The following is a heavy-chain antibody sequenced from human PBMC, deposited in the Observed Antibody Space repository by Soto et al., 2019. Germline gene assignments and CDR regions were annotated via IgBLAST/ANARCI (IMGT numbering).Heavy chain of an antibody. CDR3: ARQPPGGWFDP. V-gene: IGHV4-59*08. CDR1: GGSISSYY. J-gene: IGHJ5*02. D-gene: IGHD3-10*01. Sequence: LTCTVSGGSISSYYWSWIRQPPGKGLEWIGYIYYSGSTNYNPSLESRVTISVDTSKNQFSLKLSSVTAADTAVYYCARQPPGGWFDPWGQGTLVTVSS. CDR2: IYYSGST.